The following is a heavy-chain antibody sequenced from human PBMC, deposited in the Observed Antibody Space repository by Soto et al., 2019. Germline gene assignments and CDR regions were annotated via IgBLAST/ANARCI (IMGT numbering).Heavy chain of an antibody. J-gene: IGHJ5*02. CDR3: ARGHLGAIFPSIAAAGTWFDP. D-gene: IGHD6-13*01. Sequence: SETLSLTCAVSGGSISSGGYSWSWIRQPPGKGLEWIGYIYHSGSTYYNPSLKSRVTISVDRSKNQFSLKLSSVTAADTAVYYCARGHLGAIFPSIAAAGTWFDPWGQGTLVTVSS. V-gene: IGHV4-30-2*01. CDR2: IYHSGST. CDR1: GGSISSGGYS.